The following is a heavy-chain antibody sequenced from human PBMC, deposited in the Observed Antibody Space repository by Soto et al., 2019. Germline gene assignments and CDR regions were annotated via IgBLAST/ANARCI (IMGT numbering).Heavy chain of an antibody. Sequence: QVQLVESGGGVVQPGRSLRLSCAASGFTFSSYAMHWVRQAPGKGLEWVAVISYDGSNKYYADSVKSRFTISRDNSKNTLYLQMNSLRSEYAAVYYCERERTVFYYWGQGTLVTVSS. D-gene: IGHD4-4*01. CDR1: GFTFSSYA. J-gene: IGHJ4*02. CDR2: ISYDGSNK. CDR3: ERERTVFYY. V-gene: IGHV3-30-3*01.